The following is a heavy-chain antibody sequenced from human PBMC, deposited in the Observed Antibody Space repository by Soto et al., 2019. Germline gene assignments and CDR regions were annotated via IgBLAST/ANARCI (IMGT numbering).Heavy chain of an antibody. J-gene: IGHJ5*01. D-gene: IGHD2-15*01. CDR3: AKDGGKDGCFGNWFDS. CDR1: GGTFSNYA. Sequence: QVQLVQSGAEVKKPGSSVKVSCKASGGTFSNYAITWVQQAPGQGLEWLGRIIPIFGSANYAQKFQGRVTITANDSTTTAYMDLSSLRSDDTAVYYCAKDGGKDGCFGNWFDSWGQGTLVTVSS. V-gene: IGHV1-69*15. CDR2: IIPIFGSA.